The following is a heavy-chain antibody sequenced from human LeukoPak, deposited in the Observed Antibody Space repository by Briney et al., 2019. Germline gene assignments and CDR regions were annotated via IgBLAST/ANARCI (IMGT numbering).Heavy chain of an antibody. J-gene: IGHJ4*02. V-gene: IGHV3-23*01. CDR1: GFTFSAYA. CDR2: TSGTGGST. CDR3: ARDWSHRCFDY. Sequence: GGSLRLSCAASGFTFSAYAMSWVRRAPGKGLEWVSATSGTGGSTYYADSVKGRLSISRDNSKNTLYLQMNSLRAEDTAVYYCARDWSHRCFDYWGQGTLVTASS. D-gene: IGHD3-3*01.